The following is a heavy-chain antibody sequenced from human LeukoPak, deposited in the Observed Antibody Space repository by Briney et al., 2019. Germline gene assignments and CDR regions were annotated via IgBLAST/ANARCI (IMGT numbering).Heavy chain of an antibody. Sequence: GASVKVSCKASGYTFTGYYMHWVRQAPGQGLEWMGRINPNSGGTNYAQKFQGRVTMTRETSISTAYMELSRLRSDDTAVYYCARAAAAGTINFDYWGQGTLSPSPQ. CDR2: INPNSGGT. J-gene: IGHJ4*02. V-gene: IGHV1-2*06. CDR1: GYTFTGYY. CDR3: ARAAAAGTINFDY. D-gene: IGHD6-13*01.